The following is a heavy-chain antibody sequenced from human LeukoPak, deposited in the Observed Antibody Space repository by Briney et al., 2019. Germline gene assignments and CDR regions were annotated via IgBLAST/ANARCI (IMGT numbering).Heavy chain of an antibody. D-gene: IGHD2-2*01. CDR2: TYHTGST. CDR3: ASRVPAAMRDAFDI. Sequence: SETLSLTCAVSGGSISSSNWWSWVRQPPGKGLEWIGETYHTGSTNYNPSLKSRVTISVDKTKNQFSLKLTSVTAADTAVYYCASRVPAAMRDAFDIWGQGTMVTVSS. J-gene: IGHJ3*02. CDR1: GGSISSSNW. V-gene: IGHV4-4*02.